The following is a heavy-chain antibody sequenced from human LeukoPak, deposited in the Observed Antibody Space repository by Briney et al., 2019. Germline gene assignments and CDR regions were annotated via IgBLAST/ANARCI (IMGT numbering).Heavy chain of an antibody. CDR3: ARETTAVGFDY. Sequence: PGGSLRLSCTASGFTFSSYGMQWVRQAPGKGLEWVACIRYDENKKYYADSVKGRFTISRDNAKNSLSLQMNSLRAEDTAVYYCARETTAVGFDYWGQGALVSVSS. D-gene: IGHD1-26*01. CDR2: IRYDENKK. V-gene: IGHV3-30*02. CDR1: GFTFSSYG. J-gene: IGHJ4*02.